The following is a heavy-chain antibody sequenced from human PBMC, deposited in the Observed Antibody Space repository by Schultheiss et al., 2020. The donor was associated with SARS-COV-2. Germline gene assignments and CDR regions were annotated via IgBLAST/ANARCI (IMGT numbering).Heavy chain of an antibody. CDR3: AREKFYYDSSGYGWFDP. Sequence: SETLSITCIVSGGTVSSDSHYWSWIRQPPGKGLEWIGYVYYTGSTKYNPSLKNRVTISVDTSKDQISLKVNSVTAADTAVYYCAREKFYYDSSGYGWFDPWGQGTLVTVSS. D-gene: IGHD3-22*01. CDR1: GGTVSSDSHY. V-gene: IGHV4-61*01. J-gene: IGHJ5*02. CDR2: VYYTGST.